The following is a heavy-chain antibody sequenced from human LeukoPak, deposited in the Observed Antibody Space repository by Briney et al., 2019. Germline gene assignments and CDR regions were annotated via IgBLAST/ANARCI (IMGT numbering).Heavy chain of an antibody. CDR1: GGDFSNYA. D-gene: IGHD3-10*01. J-gene: IGHJ4*02. Sequence: ASVKVSCKASGGDFSNYAFSWVRQAPAQGLEWMGGVIPIFHTSYYTQKFQGRVTITADESTSTVYMDRSSLRSEDTALYYCAKMSGSYFVRIDYWGQGTLVTVSS. V-gene: IGHV1-69*13. CDR3: AKMSGSYFVRIDY. CDR2: VIPIFHTS.